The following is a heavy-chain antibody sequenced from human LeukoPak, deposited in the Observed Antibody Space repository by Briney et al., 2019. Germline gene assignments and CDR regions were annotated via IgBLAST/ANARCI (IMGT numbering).Heavy chain of an antibody. Sequence: ASVKVSCKASGYTFTSYGISWVRQAPGQGLEWMGWINPNSGGTNYAQKFQGRVTMTRDTSISTAYMELSRLRSDDTAVYYCARDARGYDFWSGYTDWGQGTLVTVSS. CDR3: ARDARGYDFWSGYTD. CDR2: INPNSGGT. J-gene: IGHJ4*02. D-gene: IGHD3-3*01. V-gene: IGHV1-2*02. CDR1: GYTFTSYG.